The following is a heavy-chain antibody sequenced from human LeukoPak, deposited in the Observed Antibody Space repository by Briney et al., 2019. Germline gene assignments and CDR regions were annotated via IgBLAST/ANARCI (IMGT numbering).Heavy chain of an antibody. CDR2: ISGYNGNT. CDR3: AREVNGGGVITSVDS. Sequence: ASVKVSRKASGYTFTSYGVTWVRQAPGQGLEWMGWISGYNGNTKYAQKFQGRVTMTTDTSTSTAYMELRSLRSDDTAVYSCAREVNGGGVITSVDSWGQGTLVTVSS. J-gene: IGHJ4*02. D-gene: IGHD7-27*01. V-gene: IGHV1-18*01. CDR1: GYTFTSYG.